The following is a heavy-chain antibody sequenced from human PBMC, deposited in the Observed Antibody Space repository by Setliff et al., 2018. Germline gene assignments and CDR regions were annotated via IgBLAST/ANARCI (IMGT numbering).Heavy chain of an antibody. Sequence: PGGSLRLSCAASGFTFYNYGMHWARQAPGKGLEWVAVIRFDGSNKYYADSVKGRFTISRDNSKDTLYLQMNSLRPEDTAVYYCAKDPYEFWSGDFKNWVDPWGQGTLVTVSS. CDR3: AKDPYEFWSGDFKNWVDP. V-gene: IGHV3-30*02. CDR1: GFTFYNYG. CDR2: IRFDGSNK. J-gene: IGHJ5*02. D-gene: IGHD3-3*01.